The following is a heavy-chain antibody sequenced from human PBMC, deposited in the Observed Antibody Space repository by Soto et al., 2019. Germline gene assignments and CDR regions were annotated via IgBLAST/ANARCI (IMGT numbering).Heavy chain of an antibody. D-gene: IGHD6-19*01. CDR1: GFTFSSYG. V-gene: IGHV3-33*01. CDR2: IWYDGSNK. Sequence: QVQLVESGGGVVQPGRSLRLSCAASGFTFSSYGMHWVRQAPGKGLEWVAVIWYDGSNKYYANSVKGRFTISRDNSKNTLYLQMNSLRAEDTAVYYCARDPGGWYEGDAFDIWGQGTMVTVSS. CDR3: ARDPGGWYEGDAFDI. J-gene: IGHJ3*02.